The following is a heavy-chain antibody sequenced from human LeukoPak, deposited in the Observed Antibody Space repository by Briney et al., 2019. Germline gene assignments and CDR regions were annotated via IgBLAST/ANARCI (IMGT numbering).Heavy chain of an antibody. Sequence: GGSLRLSCVASGFTFSSYGMHWVRQAPGKGLEWVAFVRYDGINKYYADSVKGRFTISRDNSKNTLYLQMNSLRAEDTAVYYCARRHQFAEWLMDAFDIWGQGTMVTVSS. CDR3: ARRHQFAEWLMDAFDI. CDR2: VRYDGINK. CDR1: GFTFSSYG. V-gene: IGHV3-30*02. D-gene: IGHD3-3*01. J-gene: IGHJ3*02.